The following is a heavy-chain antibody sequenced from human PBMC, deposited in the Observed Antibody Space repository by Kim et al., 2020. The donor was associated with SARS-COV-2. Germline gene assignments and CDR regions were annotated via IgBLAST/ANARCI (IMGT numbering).Heavy chain of an antibody. CDR3: AREWPLGYNFDR. CDR2: LRSGGDVA. Sequence: ASVKVSCKTSGYSFTSFHIHWVRQTPGLGLEWMGILRSGGDVAEYTRKFQGRVTMTSDPSTTTVYMEMHSLTSDDSGVYYCAREWPLGYNFDRWGQGTL. D-gene: IGHD5-18*01. V-gene: IGHV1-46*01. CDR1: GYSFTSFH. J-gene: IGHJ4*02.